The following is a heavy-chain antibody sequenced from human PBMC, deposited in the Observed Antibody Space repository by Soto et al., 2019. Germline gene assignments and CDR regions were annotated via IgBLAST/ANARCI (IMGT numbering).Heavy chain of an antibody. CDR3: ARDKSSGYYPNHDAFDI. J-gene: IGHJ3*02. CDR2: ISYDGSNK. CDR1: GFTFSSYA. V-gene: IGHV3-30-3*01. D-gene: IGHD3-22*01. Sequence: GGSLRLSCAASGFTFSSYAMHWVRQAPGKGLGWVAVISYDGSNKYYADSVKGRFTISRDNSKNTLYLQMNSLRAEDTAVYYCARDKSSGYYPNHDAFDIWGQGTMVTVSS.